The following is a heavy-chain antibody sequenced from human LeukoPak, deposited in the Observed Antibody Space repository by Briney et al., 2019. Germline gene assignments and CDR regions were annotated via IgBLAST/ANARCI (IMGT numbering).Heavy chain of an antibody. D-gene: IGHD5-24*01. Sequence: GESLKISCKGSGYRFTSYWIGWVRQMPGKGPEWMGIIYPGDSDTTYSPSFQGQVTISADKSITTAYLQWSSLKASDTAMYCCARMEGRDGYNLFDYWGQGTLVTVSS. V-gene: IGHV5-51*01. J-gene: IGHJ4*02. CDR3: ARMEGRDGYNLFDY. CDR2: IYPGDSDT. CDR1: GYRFTSYW.